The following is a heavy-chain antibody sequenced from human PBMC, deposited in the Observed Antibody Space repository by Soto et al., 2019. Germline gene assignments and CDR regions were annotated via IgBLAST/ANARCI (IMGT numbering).Heavy chain of an antibody. J-gene: IGHJ4*02. CDR1: GYIFTSYG. CDR2: ISAYNGNT. V-gene: IGHV1-18*01. Sequence: ASVKVSCKASGYIFTSYGITWVRQAPGQGLEWMGWISAYNGNTNYAQKVQGRVTMTADTSTSTAYMELRSLRSDDTAVYYCARGAGESYEFDYWGQGTLVTVSS. CDR3: ARGAGESYEFDY. D-gene: IGHD1-26*01.